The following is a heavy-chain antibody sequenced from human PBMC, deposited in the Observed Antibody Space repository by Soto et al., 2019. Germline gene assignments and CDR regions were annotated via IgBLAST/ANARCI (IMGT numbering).Heavy chain of an antibody. CDR3: ARIGKYDFWSGYYYYGMDV. D-gene: IGHD3-3*01. Sequence: PSETLSLTCAVYGGSFSGYYLSWIRQPPGKGLEWIGEINHSGSTNYNPSLKSRVTISVDTSKNQFSLKLSSVTGEDTAVYYCARIGKYDFWSGYYYYGMDVWGHGTTVTVSS. CDR1: GGSFSGYY. CDR2: INHSGST. V-gene: IGHV4-34*01. J-gene: IGHJ6*02.